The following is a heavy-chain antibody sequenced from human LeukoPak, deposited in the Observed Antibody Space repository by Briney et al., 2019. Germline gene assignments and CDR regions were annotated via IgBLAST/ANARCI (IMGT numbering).Heavy chain of an antibody. J-gene: IGHJ3*02. CDR1: GYTFTSYD. CDR2: MNPNSGNT. V-gene: IGHV1-8*03. Sequence: EASVKVSCKASGYTFTSYDINWVRQATGRGLEWMGWMNPNSGNTGYAQKFQGRVTITRNTSISTAYMELSSLRSEDTAVYYCARNYYDSSGYYFDAFDIWGQGTMVTVSS. D-gene: IGHD3-22*01. CDR3: ARNYYDSSGYYFDAFDI.